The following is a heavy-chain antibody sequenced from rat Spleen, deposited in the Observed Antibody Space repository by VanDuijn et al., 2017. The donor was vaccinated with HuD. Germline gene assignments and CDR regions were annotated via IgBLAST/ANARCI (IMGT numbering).Heavy chain of an antibody. J-gene: IGHJ3*01. CDR2: INSAGST. Sequence: EVQLQESGPGLVKPSQSLSLTCSVTGHSITSAYRWNWIRKFPGNRLEWMGYINSAGSTIYNPSLESRISITRDTSKNQSYLQVNSVSSEDTATYYCARSDGVHYYLPFADWGQGTLVTASS. CDR3: ARSDGVHYYLPFAD. CDR1: GHSITSAYR. V-gene: IGHV3-3*01. D-gene: IGHD1-1*01.